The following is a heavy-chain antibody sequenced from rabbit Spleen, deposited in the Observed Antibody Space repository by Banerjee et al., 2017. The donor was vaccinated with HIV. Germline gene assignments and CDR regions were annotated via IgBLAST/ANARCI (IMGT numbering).Heavy chain of an antibody. V-gene: IGHV1S40*01. CDR3: ARDTSTSFSSYGMDL. D-gene: IGHD1-1*01. CDR1: GVSFSGDSY. J-gene: IGHJ6*01. Sequence: QSLEESGGDLVKPGASLTLTCIASGVSFSGDSYMCWVRQAPGKGPEWIACIDAGSSGFTYFASWAKGRFTISKTSSTTVTLQMTSLTAADTATYFCARDTSTSFSSYGMDLWGQGTLVTVS. CDR2: IDAGSSGFT.